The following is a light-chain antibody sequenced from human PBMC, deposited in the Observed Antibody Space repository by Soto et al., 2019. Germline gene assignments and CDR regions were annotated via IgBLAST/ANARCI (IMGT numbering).Light chain of an antibody. CDR3: QQYNSYSGT. Sequence: DIQITQSPSPVSASLGERVTLGWRASQSISSWLAWYQPKPGKAPKLLIYDASSLESGVPSRFSGSGSGTEFTLTISSLQPDDFATYYCQQYNSYSGTFGQGTKVDI. J-gene: IGKJ1*01. V-gene: IGKV1-5*01. CDR2: DAS. CDR1: QSISSW.